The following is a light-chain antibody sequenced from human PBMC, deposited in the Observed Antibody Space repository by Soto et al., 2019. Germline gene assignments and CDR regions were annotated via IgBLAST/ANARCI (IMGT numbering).Light chain of an antibody. CDR2: SAS. J-gene: IGKJ1*01. CDR3: QQYSNWPPWT. CDR1: QSVSSN. Sequence: IVMTQSPATLSVSPGERATLSCRASQSVSSNLAWYQQKPDQAPRLLIYSASTRATGIPARFSGSGSGTEFTLTISSLQSEDFAVYYCQQYSNWPPWTFGQGTKVDIK. V-gene: IGKV3-15*01.